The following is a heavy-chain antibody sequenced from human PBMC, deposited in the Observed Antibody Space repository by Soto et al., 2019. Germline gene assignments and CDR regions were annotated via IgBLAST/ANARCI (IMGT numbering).Heavy chain of an antibody. Sequence: GGSLRLSCAASGFTFSSYAMSWVRQAPGKGLEWVSAISGSGGSTYYADSVKGRFTISRDNSKNTLYLQMNSLRAEDTAVYYCAKDQYSSGWYYSILTDSWGQGTVVTVSS. CDR1: GFTFSSYA. CDR2: ISGSGGST. V-gene: IGHV3-23*01. J-gene: IGHJ4*02. CDR3: AKDQYSSGWYYSILTDS. D-gene: IGHD6-19*01.